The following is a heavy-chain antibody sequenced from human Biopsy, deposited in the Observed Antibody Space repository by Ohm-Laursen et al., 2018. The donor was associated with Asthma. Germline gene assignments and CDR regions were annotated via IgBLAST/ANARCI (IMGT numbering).Heavy chain of an antibody. CDR1: GFTFRSYA. Sequence: SLRLPCAAFGFTFRSYAMHWVRQAPGKGLEWVAGMWYDGSSKYYADSVKGRFTSSRDNSKNTVYLQMNGLRAEDTAVYYCARWNYNIVTAYYSYFDFWGQGTLVTVSS. J-gene: IGHJ4*02. CDR2: MWYDGSSK. V-gene: IGHV3-33*08. CDR3: ARWNYNIVTAYYSYFDF. D-gene: IGHD3-9*01.